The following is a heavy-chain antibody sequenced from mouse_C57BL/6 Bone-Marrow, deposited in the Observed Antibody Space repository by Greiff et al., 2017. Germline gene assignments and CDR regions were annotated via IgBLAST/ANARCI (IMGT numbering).Heavy chain of an antibody. CDR1: GYSITSGYY. J-gene: IGHJ4*01. V-gene: IGHV3-6*01. CDR2: ISYDGSN. Sequence: ESGPGLVKPSQSLSLTCSVTGYSITSGYYWNWIRQFPGNKLEWMGYISYDGSNNYNPSLKNRISITLDTSKNQFFLKLNSVTTEDTATYYCARDYGSSQSFYAMDYWRQGTSVTVAS. CDR3: ARDYGSSQSFYAMDY. D-gene: IGHD1-1*01.